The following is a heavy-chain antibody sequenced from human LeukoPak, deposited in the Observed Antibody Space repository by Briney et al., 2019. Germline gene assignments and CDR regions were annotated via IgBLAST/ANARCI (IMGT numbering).Heavy chain of an antibody. CDR3: AKTLAYCSGGSCYSNYYFDY. CDR2: ISGSSRYI. Sequence: GGSLRLSCTASGFTFSTYGMSWVRQAPGKGLEWVSFISGSSRYIYYADSVKGRFTISRDNAKNSLYLQVNSLRAEDTAVYYCAKTLAYCSGGSCYSNYYFDYWGQGTLVTVSP. D-gene: IGHD2-15*01. V-gene: IGHV3-21*01. J-gene: IGHJ4*02. CDR1: GFTFSTYG.